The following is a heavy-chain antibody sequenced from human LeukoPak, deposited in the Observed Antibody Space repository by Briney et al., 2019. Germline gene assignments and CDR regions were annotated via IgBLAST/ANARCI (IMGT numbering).Heavy chain of an antibody. CDR3: AKSDPYGDSLIEI. D-gene: IGHD4-17*01. CDR1: GLTFSSYS. Sequence: GGSLRLSCAASGLTFSSYSMNWVRQAPGKGLEWLSHISSTGGTIYYADSVKGRLTVSRDNAKNSLYLQMNSLRAEDTAVYYCAKSDPYGDSLIEIWGQGALVTVSS. CDR2: ISSTGGTI. J-gene: IGHJ4*02. V-gene: IGHV3-48*04.